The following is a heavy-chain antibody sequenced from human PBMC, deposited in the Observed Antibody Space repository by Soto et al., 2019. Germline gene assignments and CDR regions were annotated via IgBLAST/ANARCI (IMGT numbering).Heavy chain of an antibody. V-gene: IGHV4-4*02. CDR3: ARSAGWYAVHS. Sequence: QMQLQESGPGLVKPSGTLSLTCAVSGDSVSSPYYWRWVRQPPGKGLEWIGEVFHTGTTSYNPSLRSRVTISMDKSINQFSLDLSSVTAADTAVYYCARSAGWYAVHSWGPGTLVIVSS. CDR1: GDSVSSPYY. J-gene: IGHJ4*02. D-gene: IGHD6-19*01. CDR2: VFHTGTT.